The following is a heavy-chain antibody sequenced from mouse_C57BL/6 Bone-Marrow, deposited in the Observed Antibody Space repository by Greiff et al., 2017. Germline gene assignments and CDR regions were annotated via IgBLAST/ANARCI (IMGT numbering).Heavy chain of an antibody. CDR2: IRLKSDNYAT. CDR1: GFTFSNYW. J-gene: IGHJ1*03. D-gene: IGHD2-1*01. CDR3: TGFYYSYWYFDV. V-gene: IGHV6-3*01. Sequence: EVMLVESGGGLVQPGGSMKLSCVASGFTFSNYWMNWVRQSPEKGLEWVAQIRLKSDNYATHYAESVKGRFTISRDDSKSSVYLQMNNLRAEDTGIYYCTGFYYSYWYFDVWGTGTTVTVSS.